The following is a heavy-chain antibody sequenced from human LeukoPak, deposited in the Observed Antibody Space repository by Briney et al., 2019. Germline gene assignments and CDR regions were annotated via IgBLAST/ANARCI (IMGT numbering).Heavy chain of an antibody. D-gene: IGHD4-17*01. CDR2: ITSDSRYM. V-gene: IGHV3-21*06. J-gene: IGHJ4*02. Sequence: GGSLSLSCAASGFTFSSYNMNWVRQAPGKGLEWVSSITSDSRYMYYADSVKGRFTISRDNAKNSLYLQMNSLRAEDTAVYYCAREPDYGDYALDYWGQGTLVTVSS. CDR1: GFTFSSYN. CDR3: AREPDYGDYALDY.